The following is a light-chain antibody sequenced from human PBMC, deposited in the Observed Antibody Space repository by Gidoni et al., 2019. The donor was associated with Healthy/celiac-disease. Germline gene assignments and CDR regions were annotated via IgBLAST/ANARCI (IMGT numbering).Light chain of an antibody. J-gene: IGLJ2*01. CDR3: CSYAGSYTLV. V-gene: IGLV2-11*01. CDR2: DVS. Sequence: QSALTQPRSVSGSPGHSVTISCTGTSSDVGGYTYVSWYQQHPGKAPKLMIYDVSKRPSGVPDRFSGSKSGNTASLTISGLQAEDEADYYCCSYAGSYTLVFGGGTKLTVL. CDR1: SSDVGGYTY.